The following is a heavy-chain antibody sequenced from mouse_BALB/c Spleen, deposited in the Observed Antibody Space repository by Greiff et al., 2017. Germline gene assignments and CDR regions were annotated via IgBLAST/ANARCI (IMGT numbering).Heavy chain of an antibody. V-gene: IGHV5-2*01. CDR1: EYEFPSHD. CDR3: ARQGSYYYAMDY. J-gene: IGHJ4*01. Sequence: EVHLVESGGGLVQPGESLKLSCESNEYEFPSHDMSWVRKTPEKRLELIAAINSDGGSTYYPDTMERRFIISRDNTKKTLYLQMSSLRSEDTALYYCARQGSYYYAMDYWGQGTSVTVSS. CDR2: INSDGGST.